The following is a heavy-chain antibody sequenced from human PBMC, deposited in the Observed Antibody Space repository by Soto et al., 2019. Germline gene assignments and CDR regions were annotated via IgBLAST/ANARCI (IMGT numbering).Heavy chain of an antibody. CDR2: IYYSGYT. V-gene: IGHV4-59*01. Sequence: QVQLQESGPGLVKPSETLSLTCTVSGGSISGNYWSWIRQPPGKELEWIGYIYYSGYTNYNPSLESRVTISVDTSKNQFSLKLSSVTAADTALYYCASQRTSVTTNFDYWGQGTLVTVSS. D-gene: IGHD4-17*01. CDR1: GGSISGNY. J-gene: IGHJ4*02. CDR3: ASQRTSVTTNFDY.